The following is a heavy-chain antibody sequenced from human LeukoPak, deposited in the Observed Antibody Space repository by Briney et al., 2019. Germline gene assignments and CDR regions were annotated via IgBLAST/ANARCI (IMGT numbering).Heavy chain of an antibody. J-gene: IGHJ4*02. Sequence: SETLSLTPTVSGGSISGYYCGGIRQTPGEGLEWSGDIYNSVSAHYNPSLTSRVTISVDTSQNTFSPRLRSVTAAETAVSDCGRDRSSSGWYYFDYWGQGTLVTVSS. D-gene: IGHD6-13*01. CDR1: GGSISGYY. CDR3: GRDRSSSGWYYFDY. CDR2: IYNSVSA. V-gene: IGHV4-59*01.